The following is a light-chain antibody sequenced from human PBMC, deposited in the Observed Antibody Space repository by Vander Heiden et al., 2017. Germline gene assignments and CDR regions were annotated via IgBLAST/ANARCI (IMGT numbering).Light chain of an antibody. V-gene: IGLV2-23*02. CDR3: CSYAGSTTYV. CDR1: STDVANYNL. Sequence: QSALTQPASVSGSPRQPITISCTGTSTDVANYNLVSWYPQHPGKAPKFMIYEVNKRPSGVSNRFSGSKSDNTASLTISGLQAEDEGDYYCCSYAGSTTYVFGTGTKVSVL. J-gene: IGLJ1*01. CDR2: EVN.